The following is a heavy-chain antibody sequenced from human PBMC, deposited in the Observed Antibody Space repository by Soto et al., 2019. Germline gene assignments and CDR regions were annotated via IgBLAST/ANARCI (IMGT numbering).Heavy chain of an antibody. CDR2: IYYSGST. Sequence: SETLSLTCTVSGGSISSYYWSWIRQPPGKGLEWIGYIYYSGSTNYNPSLKSRFTISVDTSKNQFSLKLSSVTAADTAVYYCARHPGYREAFDYWGQGPLVTVSS. CDR1: GGSISSYY. CDR3: ARHPGYREAFDY. D-gene: IGHD5-18*01. J-gene: IGHJ4*02. V-gene: IGHV4-59*08.